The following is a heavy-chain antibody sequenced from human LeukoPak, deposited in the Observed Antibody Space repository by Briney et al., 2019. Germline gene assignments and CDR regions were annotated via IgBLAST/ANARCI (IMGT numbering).Heavy chain of an antibody. Sequence: PGGSLRLSCAASGFTFSSYGMHWVRQAPGKGLEWVAVIWYDGSNKYYADSVKGRFTISRDNSKNTLYLQMNSLRAEDTAVYYCASLFGTNRGAAAGTVGDYWGQGNLFTASS. D-gene: IGHD6-13*01. CDR3: ASLFGTNRGAAAGTVGDY. CDR1: GFTFSSYG. V-gene: IGHV3-33*01. CDR2: IWYDGSNK. J-gene: IGHJ4*02.